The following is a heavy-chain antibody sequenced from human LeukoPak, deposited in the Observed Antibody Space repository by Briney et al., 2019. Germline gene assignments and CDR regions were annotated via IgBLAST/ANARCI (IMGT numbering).Heavy chain of an antibody. CDR2: INHSGST. CDR3: ASGAYDSSGYHNWFDP. CDR1: GGSFSGYY. D-gene: IGHD3-22*01. V-gene: IGHV4-34*01. Sequence: SETLSLTCAVYGGSFSGYYWSWIRQPPGKGLEWIGEINHSGSTNYNPSLKSRVTISVDTSKNQFSLKLSSVTAADTAVYYCASGAYDSSGYHNWFDPWGQGTLVTVSS. J-gene: IGHJ5*02.